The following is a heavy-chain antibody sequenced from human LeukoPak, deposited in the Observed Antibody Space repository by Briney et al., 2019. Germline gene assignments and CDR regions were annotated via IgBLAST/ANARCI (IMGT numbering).Heavy chain of an antibody. CDR3: AKGYSSSWYGDDAFDI. Sequence: GTSLRLSCAASGFTFSSYAMSWVRQAPGKGLEWVSAISGSGGSTYYADSVKGRFTISRDNSKNTLYLQMNSLRAEDTAVYYCAKGYSSSWYGDDAFDIWGQGTMVTVSS. D-gene: IGHD6-13*01. CDR2: ISGSGGST. CDR1: GFTFSSYA. J-gene: IGHJ3*02. V-gene: IGHV3-23*01.